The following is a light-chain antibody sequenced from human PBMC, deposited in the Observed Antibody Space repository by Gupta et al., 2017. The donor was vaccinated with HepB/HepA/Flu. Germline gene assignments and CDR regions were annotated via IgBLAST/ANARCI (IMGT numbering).Light chain of an antibody. J-gene: IGKJ2*01. CDR3: QHYDNLPKYT. CDR2: DAC. CDR1: PDISKY. V-gene: IGKV1-33*01. Sequence: DIQMTQSPSSLSSSVADTVTITCKANPDISKYFNLYQQKQGKAPKLLIYDACILATVVPSRFSGSGSGRDFTFTINSLQHEDTATYYFQHYDNLPKYTFGQGTNLEI.